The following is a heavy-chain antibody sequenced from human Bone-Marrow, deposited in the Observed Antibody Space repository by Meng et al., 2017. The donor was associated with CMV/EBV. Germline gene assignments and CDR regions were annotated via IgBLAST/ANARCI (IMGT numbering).Heavy chain of an antibody. J-gene: IGHJ4*02. CDR1: GYSFTSCW. D-gene: IGHD3-22*01. CDR2: IYPGDPDT. V-gene: IGHV5-51*01. CDR3: ARLLVPIPLVPRGYFDY. Sequence: GESLKISCKGSGYSFTSCWIGWVRQLPGKGLEWMGIIYPGDPDTRYSPSFQGQFTISADKSISTAYLQWSSLKASDTAMYYCARLLVPIPLVPRGYFDYWGQGTLVTVSS.